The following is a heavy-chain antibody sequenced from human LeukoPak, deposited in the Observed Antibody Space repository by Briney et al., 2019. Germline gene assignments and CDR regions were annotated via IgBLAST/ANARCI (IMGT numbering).Heavy chain of an antibody. Sequence: PGGSLRLSCAASGFTFSNAWMTWVRQAPGRGLEWVGRIKRKTDGGTTDYAAPVKGRFTISRDDSKNTLYLQMNSLKTEDTAVYYCSTVRYCTTDVCYTPFDHWGQGTLVTVSS. V-gene: IGHV3-15*01. CDR1: GFTFSNAW. J-gene: IGHJ4*02. D-gene: IGHD2-8*01. CDR3: STVRYCTTDVCYTPFDH. CDR2: IKRKTDGGTT.